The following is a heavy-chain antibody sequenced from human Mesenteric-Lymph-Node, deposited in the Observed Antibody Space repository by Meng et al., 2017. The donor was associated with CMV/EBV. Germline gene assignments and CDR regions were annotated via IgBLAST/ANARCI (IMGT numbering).Heavy chain of an antibody. CDR2: IYYSGST. V-gene: IGHV4-39*07. D-gene: IGHD6-6*01. J-gene: IGHJ3*02. CDR3: ARGYSSSSGASDAFDI. Sequence: GSLRLSCTVSGGSISSSSYYWGWIRQPPGKGLEWIGSIYYSGSTYYNPSLKSRVTISVDTSKNQFSLKLSSVTAADTAVYYCARGYSSSSGASDAFDIWGQGTMVTVSS. CDR1: GGSISSSSYY.